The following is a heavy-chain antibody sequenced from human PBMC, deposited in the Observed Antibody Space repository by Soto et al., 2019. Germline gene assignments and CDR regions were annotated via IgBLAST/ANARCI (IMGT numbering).Heavy chain of an antibody. CDR2: IYYNENT. CDR1: GGSISSYF. Sequence: SETLSLTCTVSGGSISSYFWSWFRQPPGKGLEWIGYIYYNENTNYNPSLKSRVTISLGTSKIQFSLKLRSVTAADTAVYYCARGTYDSSGYYSLFDYWGQGTLVTVSS. D-gene: IGHD3-22*01. CDR3: ARGTYDSSGYYSLFDY. V-gene: IGHV4-59*01. J-gene: IGHJ4*02.